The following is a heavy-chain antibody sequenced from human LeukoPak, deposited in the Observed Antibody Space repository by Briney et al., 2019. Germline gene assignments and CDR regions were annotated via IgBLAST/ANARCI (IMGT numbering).Heavy chain of an antibody. J-gene: IGHJ6*03. CDR1: GYSFTSYW. V-gene: IGHV5-51*01. CDR3: ARGSYSSGWYPYYYYMDV. CDR2: IYPGDSDT. D-gene: IGHD6-19*01. Sequence: GESLKISCKGSGYSFTSYWIGWVRQMPGKGLEGMGIIYPGDSDTRYSPSFQGQVTISADKSISTAYLQWSSLKASDTAMYYCARGSYSSGWYPYYYYMDVWGKGTTVTVSS.